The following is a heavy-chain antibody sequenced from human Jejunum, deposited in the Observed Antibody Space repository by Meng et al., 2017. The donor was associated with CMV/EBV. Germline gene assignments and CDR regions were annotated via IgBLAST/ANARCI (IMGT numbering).Heavy chain of an antibody. CDR2: IDATGTYI. Sequence: ASRFAFSTFAMTWVRLAPGKGLEWVSSIDATGTYIYYGDSVKGRFTISRDNARNSLYLQMNSLRAEDTALYYCARDLVAATAPNNWGQGTRVTVSS. J-gene: IGHJ4*02. D-gene: IGHD2-15*01. CDR3: ARDLVAATAPNN. V-gene: IGHV3-21*01. CDR1: RFAFSTFA.